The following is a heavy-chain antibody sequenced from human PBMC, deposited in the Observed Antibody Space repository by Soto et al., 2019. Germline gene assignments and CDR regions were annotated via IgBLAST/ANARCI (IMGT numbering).Heavy chain of an antibody. CDR3: ARDVGSQGV. Sequence: QVQLVESGGGVVQPGRSLRLSCAASGFTFSSYGMHWVRQAPGKGLEWVAVIWYDGSTEYYADSVKGRFTISRDNSKNTVYLQMNSLRVEDTAVYYCARDVGSQGVWGQGTMVTVSS. J-gene: IGHJ3*01. CDR2: IWYDGSTE. V-gene: IGHV3-33*08. CDR1: GFTFSSYG. D-gene: IGHD2-15*01.